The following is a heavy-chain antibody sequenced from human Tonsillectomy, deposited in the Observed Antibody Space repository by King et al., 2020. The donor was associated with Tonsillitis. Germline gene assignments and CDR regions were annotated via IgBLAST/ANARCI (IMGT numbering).Heavy chain of an antibody. CDR1: GGAISSYY. CDR3: AREDNYYFDY. V-gene: IGHV4-59*01. J-gene: IGHJ4*02. CDR2: IYFSGNT. D-gene: IGHD1-1*01. Sequence: VQLQESGPGLVKPSETLSLTCTVSGGAISSYYWSCIRQPQGKGLECIVYIYFSGNTNYNPSLKSRVTISVDTSKNQLSLKLSSVTAADTAVYYCAREDNYYFDYWGQGTLVTVSS.